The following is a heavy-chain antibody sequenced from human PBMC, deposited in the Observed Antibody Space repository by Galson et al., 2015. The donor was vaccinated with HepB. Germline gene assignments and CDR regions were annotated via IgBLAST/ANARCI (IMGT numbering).Heavy chain of an antibody. CDR1: GYDFNKYG. J-gene: IGHJ6*02. Sequence: SVKVSCKASGYDFNKYGLSWVRQAPGQGLEWMGWVSGYDGSANYAPKFQGRVTTTTQKSTGTAFMEMRGLRSDDTAVYYCARDSRLELHLNNYYSYGMDVWGQGTAVIVS. CDR2: VSGYDGSA. V-gene: IGHV1-18*01. D-gene: IGHD1-7*01. CDR3: ARDSRLELHLNNYYSYGMDV.